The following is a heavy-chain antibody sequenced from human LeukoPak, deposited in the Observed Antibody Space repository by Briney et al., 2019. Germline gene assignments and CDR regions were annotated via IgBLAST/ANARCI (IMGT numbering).Heavy chain of an antibody. CDR1: GLTFSNYW. Sequence: PGGSLRLSCAASGLTFSNYWMTWVRQAPGKGLVWVSRINSDGSSTSYADSVKGRFTISRDNAKNTLYLQMNSLRAEDTAVYYCARIPYSSSNLPQKSVGIDYWGQGTLVTVSS. CDR2: INSDGSST. V-gene: IGHV3-74*01. J-gene: IGHJ4*02. D-gene: IGHD6-6*01. CDR3: ARIPYSSSNLPQKSVGIDY.